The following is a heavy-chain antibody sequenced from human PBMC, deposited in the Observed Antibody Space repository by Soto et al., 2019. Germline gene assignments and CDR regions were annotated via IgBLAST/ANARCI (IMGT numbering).Heavy chain of an antibody. CDR2: IIPIFGTA. CDR1: GGTFSSYA. J-gene: IGHJ4*02. CDR3: ASSPGLIAVDY. V-gene: IGHV1-69*12. Sequence: QVQLVQSGAEVKKPGSSVKVSCKASGGTFSSYAISWVRQAPGQGLEWMGGIIPIFGTANYAQKFQGRVTIIADESTRTVYMELSSLRSEDTAVYYCASSPGLIAVDYWGQGTRVTVSS. D-gene: IGHD3-16*01.